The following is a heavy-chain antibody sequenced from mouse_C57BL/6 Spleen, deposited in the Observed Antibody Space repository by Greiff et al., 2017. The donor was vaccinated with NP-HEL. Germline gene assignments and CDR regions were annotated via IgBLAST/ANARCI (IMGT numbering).Heavy chain of an antibody. J-gene: IGHJ4*01. D-gene: IGHD3-2*01. Sequence: VQLQQPGAELVMPGASVKLSCKASGYTFTSYWMHWVQQRPGQGLEWIGEIDPSDSCTNYNQKFKGKSTLTVDKSSSTAYMQLSSLAAEDSEVYDCAWTARYDALDDWGQGTTVTVAS. V-gene: IGHV1-69*01. CDR2: IDPSDSCT. CDR1: GYTFTSYW. CDR3: AWTARYDALDD.